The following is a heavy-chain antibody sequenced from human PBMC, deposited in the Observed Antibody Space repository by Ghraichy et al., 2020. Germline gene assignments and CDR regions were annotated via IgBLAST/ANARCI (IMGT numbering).Heavy chain of an antibody. Sequence: LSLTCAASGFTFSRSAMHWVRQAPGKGLDWVAIISYDGKNQYFGDSVKDRFTISRDNPRNMVYLHMNSLKTEDTAVYYCARVVVTTSSGVGWFDLWGQGTLVTVSS. CDR2: ISYDGKNQ. D-gene: IGHD6-6*01. CDR1: GFTFSRSA. CDR3: ARVVVTTSSGVGWFDL. J-gene: IGHJ5*02. V-gene: IGHV3-30*03.